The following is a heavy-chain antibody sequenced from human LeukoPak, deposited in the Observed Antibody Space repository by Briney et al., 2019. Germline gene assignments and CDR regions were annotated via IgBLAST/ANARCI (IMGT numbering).Heavy chain of an antibody. V-gene: IGHV4-39*01. CDR1: GGSISSSSYC. D-gene: IGHD2-8*01. CDR2: IYYSGST. Sequence: PSETLSLTCTVSGGSISSSSYCWGWIRQPPGKGLEWIGSIYYSGSTYYNPSLKSRVTISVDTSKNQFSLKLSSVTAADTAVYYCARLVLMVYATIDYWGQGTLVTVSS. CDR3: ARLVLMVYATIDY. J-gene: IGHJ4*02.